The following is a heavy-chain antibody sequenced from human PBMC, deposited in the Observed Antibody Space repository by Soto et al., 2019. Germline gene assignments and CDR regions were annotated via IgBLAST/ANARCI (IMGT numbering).Heavy chain of an antibody. CDR2: MVVGSGNT. CDR1: GFTFTSSA. J-gene: IGHJ3*02. CDR3: AADPGRTTDAFDI. V-gene: IGHV1-58*01. Sequence: SVKVSCKASGFTFTSSAGKWVRQARGQRREWLGGMVVGSGNTNYAQKFQDRFTITRYMSTSPAYMELSSLRSEDTALSYCAADPGRTTDAFDIWGQGTMVTVSS. D-gene: IGHD1-1*01.